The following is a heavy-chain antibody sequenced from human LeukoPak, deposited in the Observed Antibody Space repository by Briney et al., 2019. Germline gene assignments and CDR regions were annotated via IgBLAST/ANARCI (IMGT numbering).Heavy chain of an antibody. V-gene: IGHV3-15*01. Sequence: PGGSLRLSCAASGFTFGNAWMSWVRQAPGKGLEWVGRIKSKTDGGTTDYAAPVKGRFTISRDDSKNTLYLQMNSLKTEDTAVYYCTTISGSPPYYYYYYMDVWGKGTTVTVSS. J-gene: IGHJ6*03. CDR3: TTISGSPPYYYYYYMDV. D-gene: IGHD3-10*01. CDR2: IKSKTDGGTT. CDR1: GFTFGNAW.